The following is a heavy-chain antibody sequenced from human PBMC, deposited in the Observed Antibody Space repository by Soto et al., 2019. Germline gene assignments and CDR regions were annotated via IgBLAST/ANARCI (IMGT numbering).Heavy chain of an antibody. J-gene: IGHJ5*02. CDR3: AKAYPSEYCSGGSCYTAQP. CDR1: GFTFSSYA. D-gene: IGHD2-15*01. V-gene: IGHV3-23*01. CDR2: ISGSGGST. Sequence: PGGSLRLSCAASGFTFSSYAMSWVRQAPGKGLEWVSAISGSGGSTYYADSVKGRFTISRDNSMNTLYLQMNSLRAEDTAVYYCAKAYPSEYCSGGSCYTAQPWGQGTLVTVSS.